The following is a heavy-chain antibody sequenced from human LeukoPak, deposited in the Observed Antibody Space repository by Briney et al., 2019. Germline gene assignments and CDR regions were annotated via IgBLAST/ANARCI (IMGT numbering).Heavy chain of an antibody. CDR1: GFTSSAYW. CDR3: ASGSYYDWYYFDY. D-gene: IGHD1-26*01. J-gene: IGHJ4*02. Sequence: GSLRLSCAASGFTSSAYWMHWVRQAPGKGLEWIGYIYYSGSTNYNPSLKSRVTISVDTSKNQFSLKLSSVTAADTAVYYCASGSYYDWYYFDYWGQGTLVTVSS. CDR2: IYYSGST. V-gene: IGHV4-59*01.